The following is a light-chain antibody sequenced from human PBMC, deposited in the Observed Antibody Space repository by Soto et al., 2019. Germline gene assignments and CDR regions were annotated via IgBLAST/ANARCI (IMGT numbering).Light chain of an antibody. Sequence: QSVLTQPASVSGSPGQSITISCTGSSSDVGGYDYVSWYQQHPGKAPKLVIYDVTHRPSGGSNRFSGSKSGNTASLTISGLQAEDEADYYCSSYTISTTLLFGGGTKVTVL. CDR1: SSDVGGYDY. CDR2: DVT. CDR3: SSYTISTTLL. V-gene: IGLV2-14*01. J-gene: IGLJ2*01.